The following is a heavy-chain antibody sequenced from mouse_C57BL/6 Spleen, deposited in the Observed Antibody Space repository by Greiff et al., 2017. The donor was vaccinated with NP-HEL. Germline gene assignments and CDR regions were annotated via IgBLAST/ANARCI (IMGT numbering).Heavy chain of an antibody. Sequence: EVKLVESGGGLVQPKGSLKLSCAASGFTFNNYAMHWVRQAPGKGLEWVARIRSKSSNYATYYADSVKDRFTISRDDSQSMLYLQMNNLKTEDTAMYYCVRGYSSGYVAWFAYWGQGTLVTVSA. CDR1: GFTFNNYA. V-gene: IGHV10-3*01. J-gene: IGHJ3*01. CDR2: IRSKSSNYAT. D-gene: IGHD3-2*02. CDR3: VRGYSSGYVAWFAY.